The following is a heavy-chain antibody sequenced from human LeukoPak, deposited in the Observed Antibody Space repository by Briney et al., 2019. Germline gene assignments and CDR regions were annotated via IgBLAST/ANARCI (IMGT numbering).Heavy chain of an antibody. CDR1: GFTFSNYA. J-gene: IGHJ3*02. CDR3: ASRDGFTTDAFDI. D-gene: IGHD5-24*01. Sequence: GGSLRLSCAASGFTFSNYAMIWVRQAPGKGLEWVSGISGSGGSTYYADSVKGRFTISRDNSKNTLYLQMNSLRAEDTAVYYCASRDGFTTDAFDIWGQGTMVTVSS. CDR2: ISGSGGST. V-gene: IGHV3-23*01.